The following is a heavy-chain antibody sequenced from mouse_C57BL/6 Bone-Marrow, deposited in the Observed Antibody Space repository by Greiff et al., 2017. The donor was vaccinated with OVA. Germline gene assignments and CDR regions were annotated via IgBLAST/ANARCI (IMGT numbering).Heavy chain of an antibody. CDR2: ISSGGSYT. V-gene: IGHV5-6*01. CDR3: AGQGGYYGSSPFAY. J-gene: IGHJ3*01. CDR1: GFTFSSYG. Sequence: EVQRVESGGDLVKPGGSLKLSCAASGFTFSSYGMSWVRQTPDKRLEWVATISSGGSYTYYPDSVKGRFTISRDNAKNTLYLQMSSLKSEDTAMYYCAGQGGYYGSSPFAYWGQGTLVTVSA. D-gene: IGHD1-1*01.